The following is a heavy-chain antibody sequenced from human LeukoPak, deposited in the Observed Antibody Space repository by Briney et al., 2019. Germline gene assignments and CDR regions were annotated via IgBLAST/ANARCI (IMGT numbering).Heavy chain of an antibody. CDR2: IWYDGSNK. CDR1: GFTFSSYG. CDR3: ARIGGSTSFDY. D-gene: IGHD2-2*01. J-gene: IGHJ4*02. Sequence: GGSLRLSCAASGFTFSSYGTHWVRQAPGKGLEWVAVIWYDGSNKHYADSVKGRFTISRDNSKNTLYLQMNSLRAEDTAVYYCARIGGSTSFDYWGQGTLVTVSS. V-gene: IGHV3-33*01.